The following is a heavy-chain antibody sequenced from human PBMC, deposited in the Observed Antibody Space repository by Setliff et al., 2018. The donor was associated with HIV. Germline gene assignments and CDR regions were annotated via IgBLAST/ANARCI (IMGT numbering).Heavy chain of an antibody. CDR2: IHYSGST. CDR1: GGSISSHH. J-gene: IGHJ6*03. V-gene: IGHV4-59*11. CDR3: ARDTYHTGYLGWGPKPHYYYMDV. Sequence: PSETLSLTCTVSGGSISSHHWTWIRQPPGKGLEWIGDIHYSGSTNYNPSLTSRVTISADTSKNQFSLKLTSVTAADTAVYYCARDTYHTGYLGWGPKPHYYYMDVWGKGTTVTVSS. D-gene: IGHD5-12*01.